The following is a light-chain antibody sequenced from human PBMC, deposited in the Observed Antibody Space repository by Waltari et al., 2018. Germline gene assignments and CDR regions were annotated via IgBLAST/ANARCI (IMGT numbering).Light chain of an antibody. CDR2: EVS. J-gene: IGLJ2*01. CDR3: ASRGASKV. Sequence: QSALTQPPSASGSPGPSVTLSCTGTSSALCASKLVSWYQQHPGKAPKHLIYEVSKRASGVPDRFSGSKSGNTASLTVSGLQAEDEADYYCASRGASKVFGGGTKLTVL. V-gene: IGLV2-8*01. CDR1: SSALCASKL.